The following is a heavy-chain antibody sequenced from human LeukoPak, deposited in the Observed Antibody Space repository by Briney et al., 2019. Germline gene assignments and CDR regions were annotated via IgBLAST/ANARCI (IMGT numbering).Heavy chain of an antibody. CDR2: IGGSGRNT. D-gene: IGHD3-10*01. Sequence: GGSLRLSCAASGFTFSSHAMSWVRQAPGKGLEWVSSIGGSGRNTFYADAVKGRFTISRDNSKDTLYLQMNSLRAEDTAVYYCAKDLETINPTMDWGQGTLVTVSS. CDR1: GFTFSSHA. CDR3: AKDLETINPTMD. J-gene: IGHJ4*02. V-gene: IGHV3-23*01.